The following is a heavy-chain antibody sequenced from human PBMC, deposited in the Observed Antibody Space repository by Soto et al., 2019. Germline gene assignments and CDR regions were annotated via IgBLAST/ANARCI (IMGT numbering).Heavy chain of an antibody. CDR1: GFTFSNYV. J-gene: IGHJ4*02. CDR2: ITSDGSTT. Sequence: EVQLLESGGGLVQPGGSLRLSCVVSGFTFSNYVMSWVRKTPGKGLEWVSGITSDGSTTWYADFVEGRFTISRDNSKNTVYLQLNSPRGEDAAVYFCAKGGSSGWPGGEDFWGQGTMVTVSS. CDR3: AKGGSSGWPGGEDF. V-gene: IGHV3-23*01. D-gene: IGHD6-19*01.